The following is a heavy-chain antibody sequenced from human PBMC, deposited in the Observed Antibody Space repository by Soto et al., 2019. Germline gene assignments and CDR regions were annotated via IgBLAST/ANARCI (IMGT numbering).Heavy chain of an antibody. D-gene: IGHD3-22*01. J-gene: IGHJ4*02. Sequence: QVQLVQSGAEVKKTGSSEKVSCKASGGTFSSYAISGVRQAPGQGLEWMGGIIPIFGTANYAQTFQGRVTITADESTSTAYMELSSLRSEDTAVYYCATEGASGSHIGYWGQGTLVTVSS. CDR3: ATEGASGSHIGY. CDR1: GGTFSSYA. CDR2: IIPIFGTA. V-gene: IGHV1-69*01.